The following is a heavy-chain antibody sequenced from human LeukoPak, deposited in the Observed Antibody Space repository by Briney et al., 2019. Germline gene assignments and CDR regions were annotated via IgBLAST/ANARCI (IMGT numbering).Heavy chain of an antibody. J-gene: IGHJ5*02. V-gene: IGHV3-21*01. CDR3: ARRYYYDSSGYSLGS. CDR2: ISSSSSDI. D-gene: IGHD3-22*01. Sequence: GGSLRLSCAASGFTFSNYRMNWVRQAPGKGLEWVSYISSSSSDIYYAESVKGRFIISRDNAKNSLYLQMNSLRAEDTAVYYCARRYYYDSSGYSLGSWGQGTLVTVSS. CDR1: GFTFSNYR.